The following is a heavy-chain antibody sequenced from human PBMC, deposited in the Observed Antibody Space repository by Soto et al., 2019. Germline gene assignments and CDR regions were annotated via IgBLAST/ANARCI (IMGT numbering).Heavy chain of an antibody. D-gene: IGHD5-12*01. Sequence: SETLSLTCTVSGGSISSGDYYWSWIRQPPGKGLEWIGYIYYSGSTYYNPSLESRVTISADTSKNQFSLKLSSVTAADTAVYYCARRGYSGYDYYYYYGMDVWGQGTTVTVS. CDR3: ARRGYSGYDYYYYYGMDV. CDR2: IYYSGST. J-gene: IGHJ6*02. V-gene: IGHV4-30-4*01. CDR1: GGSISSGDYY.